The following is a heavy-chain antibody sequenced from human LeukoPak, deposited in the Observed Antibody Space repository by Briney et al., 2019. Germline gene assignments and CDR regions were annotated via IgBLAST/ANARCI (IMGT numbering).Heavy chain of an antibody. V-gene: IGHV1-2*02. CDR1: GYTFTGYY. CDR2: INPNSGGT. J-gene: IGHJ3*02. CDR3: AILNGEDVFHI. Sequence: ASVKVSCKASGYTFTGYYMHWVRQAPGQGLEWMGWINPNSGGTNYAQKFQGRVTMTRDTSISTAYMELSRLISDDTAVYYCAILNGEDVFHIWSEHTMVTVS. D-gene: IGHD7-27*01.